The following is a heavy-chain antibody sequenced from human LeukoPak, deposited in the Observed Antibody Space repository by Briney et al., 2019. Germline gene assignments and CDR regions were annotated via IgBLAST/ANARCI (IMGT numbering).Heavy chain of an antibody. D-gene: IGHD6-13*01. CDR1: GFTFSNYP. V-gene: IGHV3-23*01. CDR2: ISGSGCST. CDR3: AKGSSSWVGGVDY. J-gene: IGHJ4*02. Sequence: GGSLRLSFAASGFTFSNYPMRWVRQPPGKGLEWVSAISGSGCSTYYADSVNGRFTIPRDNSKKTLYLQMNRLRAEDTAVYYCAKGSSSWVGGVDYWGQGTLVTVSS.